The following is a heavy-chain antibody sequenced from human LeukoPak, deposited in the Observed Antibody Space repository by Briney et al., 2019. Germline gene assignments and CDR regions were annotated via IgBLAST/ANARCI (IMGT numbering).Heavy chain of an antibody. J-gene: IGHJ6*02. CDR3: ARSNGGWYNYYGTDV. CDR2: ISYDGSSK. V-gene: IGHV3-30-3*01. D-gene: IGHD6-19*01. Sequence: QTGGSLRLSCAASGFTLSSYAMEWVRQAPGKGLEWVAVISYDGSSKYYADSVKGRFTISRDNSKNTLYLQMNSLRAEDTAVYYCARSNGGWYNYYGTDVWGQGTTVTVSS. CDR1: GFTLSSYA.